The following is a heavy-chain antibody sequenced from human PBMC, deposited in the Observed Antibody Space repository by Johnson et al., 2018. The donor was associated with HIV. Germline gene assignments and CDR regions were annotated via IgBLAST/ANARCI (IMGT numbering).Heavy chain of an antibody. J-gene: IGHJ3*02. Sequence: VQLVESGGGVVRPGGSLKLSCAASGFTFDDYGMSWVRQAPWKGLEWVSGINWNGGSTAYADSVKGRFTISRDNAKNSLYLQMNSLRAEDTAVYYCANSDDYGDYGSPDAFDIWGQGTMVTVSS. CDR3: ANSDDYGDYGSPDAFDI. CDR2: INWNGGST. CDR1: GFTFDDYG. D-gene: IGHD4-17*01. V-gene: IGHV3-20*04.